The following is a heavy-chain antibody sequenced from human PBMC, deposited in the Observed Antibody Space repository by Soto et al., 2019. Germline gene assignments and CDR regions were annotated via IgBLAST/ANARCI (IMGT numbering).Heavy chain of an antibody. CDR2: LYNTGST. CDR3: ARDLWGYCGTDCYPLDV. D-gene: IGHD2-21*02. Sequence: VTRSLACTVRGGAISRDYWIWIRETPGKGLEWIGYLYNTGSTIYNPSLESRVTISVDTSKNQFSLILNSVTAADTAVYYCARDLWGYCGTDCYPLDVWGTGTTVTVS. V-gene: IGHV4-59*01. J-gene: IGHJ6*03. CDR1: GGAISRDY.